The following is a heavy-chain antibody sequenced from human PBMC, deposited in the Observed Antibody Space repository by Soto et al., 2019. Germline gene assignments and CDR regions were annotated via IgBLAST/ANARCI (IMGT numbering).Heavy chain of an antibody. V-gene: IGHV3-21*01. Sequence: GSLRLSCAASGFTFSGYSMNWVRQAPGKGLEWVSSISSSGSYIYYADSVKGRFTVSRDNGESSVYLQMNSLRAEDTAVYYCAKSVAARLDWFDPWGQGTLVTVSS. J-gene: IGHJ5*02. CDR1: GFTFSGYS. D-gene: IGHD6-6*01. CDR2: ISSSGSYI. CDR3: AKSVAARLDWFDP.